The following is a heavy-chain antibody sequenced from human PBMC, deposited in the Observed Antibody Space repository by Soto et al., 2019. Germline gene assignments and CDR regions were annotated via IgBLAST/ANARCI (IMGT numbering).Heavy chain of an antibody. CDR3: ARDKITGLFDY. V-gene: IGHV4-34*01. D-gene: IGHD2-8*02. Sequence: SETLSLTCAVYGGSFSGYYWTWIRQPPGTGLEWIGEINHSGSTNYNPSPKSRATISVDTSKNQFSLKLTSVTAADTAVYYCARDKITGLFDYWGQGTLVTVSS. CDR1: GGSFSGYY. J-gene: IGHJ4*02. CDR2: INHSGST.